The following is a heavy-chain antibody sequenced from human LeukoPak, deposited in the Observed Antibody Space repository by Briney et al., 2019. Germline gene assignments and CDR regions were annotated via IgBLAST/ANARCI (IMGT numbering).Heavy chain of an antibody. D-gene: IGHD3-16*02. J-gene: IGHJ4*02. Sequence: ASVKVSCKASGYTFTDNGISWVRQAPGEGLEWMGWISANSGKTNYAQRFQGRVTMTRETSSSTVYMELRSLRSDNTAVYFCARDKNYRFDYWGQGTLVSVTS. CDR2: ISANSGKT. V-gene: IGHV1-18*01. CDR3: ARDKNYRFDY. CDR1: GYTFTDNG.